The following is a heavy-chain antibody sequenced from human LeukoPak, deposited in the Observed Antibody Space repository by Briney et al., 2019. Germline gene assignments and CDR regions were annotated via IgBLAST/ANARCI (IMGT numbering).Heavy chain of an antibody. D-gene: IGHD2-2*01. CDR2: IWYDGSNR. J-gene: IGHJ6*03. Sequence: PGGSLKLSCAASGFTFTSYAMHWVRQAPGKGLEWVAVIWYDGSNRYYADSVKGRFTISRDNSKNTLYLQMNSLRAEDTAEYYCARDSVVVVPAAMDVWGKGTTVTVSS. CDR3: ARDSVVVVPAAMDV. V-gene: IGHV3-33*01. CDR1: GFTFTSYA.